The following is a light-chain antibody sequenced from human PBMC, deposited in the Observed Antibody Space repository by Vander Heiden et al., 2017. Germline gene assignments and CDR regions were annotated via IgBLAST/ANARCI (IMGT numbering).Light chain of an antibody. CDR2: ENN. CDR1: TANIWNNY. Sequence: QSVLTQPPSVSAAPGQKVTISCSGGTANIWNNYVSWYQHVPGTAPKLLIYENNERPSGIPDRFSVSKSGTSATLGISGLQTGDEADYYCGTWDNSLSAVVFGGGTKLTVL. CDR3: GTWDNSLSAVV. V-gene: IGLV1-51*02. J-gene: IGLJ3*02.